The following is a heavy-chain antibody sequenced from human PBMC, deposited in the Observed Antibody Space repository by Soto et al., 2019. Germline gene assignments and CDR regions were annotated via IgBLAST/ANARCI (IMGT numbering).Heavy chain of an antibody. CDR2: MNPNSGNT. J-gene: IGHJ6*03. D-gene: IGHD3-3*01. Sequence: GASVKVSCKASGYTFTSYDINWVRQATGQGLEWMGWMNPNSGNTGYAQKFQGRVTMTRNTSISTAYMELSSLRSEDTAVYYCARGPEDIGFFEGLSHTYYYMDVRGKGTTVTV. CDR1: GYTFTSYD. CDR3: ARGPEDIGFFEGLSHTYYYMDV. V-gene: IGHV1-8*01.